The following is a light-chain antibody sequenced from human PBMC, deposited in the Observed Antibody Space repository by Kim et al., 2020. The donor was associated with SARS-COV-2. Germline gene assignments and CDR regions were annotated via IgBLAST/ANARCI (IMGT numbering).Light chain of an antibody. CDR3: QQYHTHST. CDR2: QAS. J-gene: IGKJ1*01. Sequence: DIQMTQSPAFLYASVGDTITITCRASQSVHIWLAWYQQIPGKAPKLLIHQASNLQSGVPSRFSGRGSGSEFTLTINSLQSGDFATYYCQQYHTHSTFGQGTKVDIK. V-gene: IGKV1-5*03. CDR1: QSVHIW.